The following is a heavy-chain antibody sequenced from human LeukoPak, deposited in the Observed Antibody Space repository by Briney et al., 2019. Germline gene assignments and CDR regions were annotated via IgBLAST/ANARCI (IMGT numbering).Heavy chain of an antibody. CDR3: ARHGGYEEGFGANWFDP. CDR2: IHYSGIT. D-gene: IGHD3-10*01. V-gene: IGHV4-59*08. Sequence: SETLSLTCTVSDESINTYYWSWIRQPPGKGLEWIGYIHYSGITNYNPALKSRVTISVDSSKKQFSLKLRSVTAADTAVYYCARHGGYEEGFGANWFDPWGQGTLVSVSS. J-gene: IGHJ5*02. CDR1: DESINTYY.